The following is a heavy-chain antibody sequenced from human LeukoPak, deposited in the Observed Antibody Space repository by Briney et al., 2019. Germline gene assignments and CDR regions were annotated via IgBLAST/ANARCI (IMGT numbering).Heavy chain of an antibody. Sequence: SETLSLTCTVSGGSISSNNYPWGWIRQPPGKGLEWIGTIYYSGSTYYNPSLKSRVTISVDTSKNQFSLKLSSVTAADTAVYYCARAGRLYSSKVDFDYWGQGTLVTVSS. D-gene: IGHD6-13*01. CDR2: IYYSGST. V-gene: IGHV4-39*01. J-gene: IGHJ4*02. CDR1: GGSISSNNYP. CDR3: ARAGRLYSSKVDFDY.